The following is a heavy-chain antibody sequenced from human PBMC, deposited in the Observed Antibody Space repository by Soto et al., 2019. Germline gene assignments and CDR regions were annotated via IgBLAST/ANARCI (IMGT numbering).Heavy chain of an antibody. J-gene: IGHJ4*02. CDR3: ARLEGLATISYYFDF. CDR1: DDSINSDKYY. CDR2: IYYRGNT. Sequence: SETLSLTCSVSDDSINSDKYYWGWIRQPPGKGLEWIGSIYYRGNTYYNPSLKTRVTISLDKSKNQFSLKLNSVTAADSAVYFCARLEGLATISYYFDFWGQGALVTVSS. V-gene: IGHV4-39*01. D-gene: IGHD3-9*01.